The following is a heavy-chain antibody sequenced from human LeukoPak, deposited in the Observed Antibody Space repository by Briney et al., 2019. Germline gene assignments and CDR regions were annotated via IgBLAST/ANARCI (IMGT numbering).Heavy chain of an antibody. CDR3: ARDDPLDPNYYYYYGMDV. D-gene: IGHD1-1*01. J-gene: IGHJ6*02. Sequence: PGRSLRLSCVVSGFPFSAYGMNWVRQAPGKGLEWVSSISSSSSYIYYADSVKGRFTISRDNAKNSLYLQMNSLRAEDTAVYYCARDDPLDPNYYYYYGMDVWGQGTTVTVSS. V-gene: IGHV3-21*01. CDR2: ISSSSSYI. CDR1: GFPFSAYG.